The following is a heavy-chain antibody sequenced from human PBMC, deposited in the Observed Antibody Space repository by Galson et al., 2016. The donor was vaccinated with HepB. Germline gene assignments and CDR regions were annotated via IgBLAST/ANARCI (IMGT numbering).Heavy chain of an antibody. CDR3: TKEGPDSGGSRYAFDY. CDR2: VSDNGGIT. D-gene: IGHD2-15*01. V-gene: IGHV3-30*18. Sequence: SLRLSCAASGFTFGHYGMHWVRQAPGKGLEWVAVVSDNGGITYYGDSAKGRFTISRDNPKNTLYLQMSSLRPEDTAVYYCTKEGPDSGGSRYAFDYWGQGTLGTVSS. J-gene: IGHJ4*02. CDR1: GFTFGHYG.